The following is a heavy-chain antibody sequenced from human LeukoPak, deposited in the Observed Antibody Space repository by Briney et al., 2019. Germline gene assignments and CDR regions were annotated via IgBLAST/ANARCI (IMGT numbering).Heavy chain of an antibody. J-gene: IGHJ4*02. CDR2: IYYSGST. D-gene: IGHD6-19*01. Sequence: SETLSLTCTVSGGSTSSYYWSWIRQPPGKGLEWIGYIYYSGSTNYNPSLKSRVTISVDTSKNQFSLKLSSVTAADTAVYYCARVGYSSGRYYFDYWGQGTLVTVSS. CDR3: ARVGYSSGRYYFDY. CDR1: GGSTSSYY. V-gene: IGHV4-59*01.